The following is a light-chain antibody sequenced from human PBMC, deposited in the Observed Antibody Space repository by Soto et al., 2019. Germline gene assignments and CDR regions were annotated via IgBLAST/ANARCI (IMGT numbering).Light chain of an antibody. J-gene: IGLJ1*01. CDR2: DVS. V-gene: IGLV2-14*03. CDR1: ISDVGGYNF. CDR3: SSFTGSNYV. Sequence: QSVLTQPASVSGSPGQSITISCTGTISDVGGYNFVSWYQQYPGKAPKLMICDVSNRPSGVSNRFSGSKSGNTASLTISGLQAEDEADYYCSSFTGSNYVFGXGTKVTVL.